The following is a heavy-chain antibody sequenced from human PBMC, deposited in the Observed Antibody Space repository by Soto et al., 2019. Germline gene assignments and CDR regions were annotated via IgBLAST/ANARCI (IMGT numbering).Heavy chain of an antibody. CDR3: AMDSGNRPEYFKH. CDR2: ISPLKGRT. CDR1: GYTFTSYG. Sequence: QVQLVQSGPDLKRPGASMKVSCKASGYTFTSYGISWVRQAPGQGLEWMAWISPLKGRTQYSQKAQGRVTLSTDTSSNTAYMEMTTLRVDDTAVYYCAMDSGNRPEYFKHWGQGTLVTVSA. V-gene: IGHV1-18*04. J-gene: IGHJ1*01. D-gene: IGHD4-4*01.